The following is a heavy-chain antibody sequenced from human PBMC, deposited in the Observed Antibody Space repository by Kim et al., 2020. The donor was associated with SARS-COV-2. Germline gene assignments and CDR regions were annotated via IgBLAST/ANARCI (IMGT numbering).Heavy chain of an antibody. J-gene: IGHJ6*02. CDR2: IGTAGDP. CDR1: GFTFSSYD. Sequence: GGSLRLSCAASGFTFSSYDMHWVRQATGKGLEWVSAIGTAGDPYYPGSVKGRFTISRENAKNSLYLQMNSLRAGDTAVYYCARGAKDSGSYYRYDYYGMDVWGQGTTVTVSS. V-gene: IGHV3-13*05. CDR3: ARGAKDSGSYYRYDYYGMDV. D-gene: IGHD3-10*01.